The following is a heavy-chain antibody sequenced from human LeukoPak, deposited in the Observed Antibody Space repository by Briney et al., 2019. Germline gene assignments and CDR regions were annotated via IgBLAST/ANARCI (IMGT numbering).Heavy chain of an antibody. CDR2: TYYRSTWYN. V-gene: IGHV6-1*01. CDR1: GDSFSSNSVT. CDR3: VRARPKNPFDC. J-gene: IGHJ4*02. D-gene: IGHD2/OR15-2a*01. Sequence: PSQTLSLTCAISGDSFSSNSVTWNWIRQSPSRGLEWLGRTYYRSTWYNDYAVSVRGRITVNPDTSKNQFSLHLNSVTPEDTAVYYCVRARPKNPFDCWGQGTVVTVSS.